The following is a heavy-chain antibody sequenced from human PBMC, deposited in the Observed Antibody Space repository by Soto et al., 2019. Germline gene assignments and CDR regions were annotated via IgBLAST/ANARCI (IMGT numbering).Heavy chain of an antibody. Sequence: SETLSLTCTVSGGSISSYYWSWIRQPPGKGLEWIGYIYYSGSTNYNPSLKSRVTISVDTSKNQFSLKLSSVTAADTAVYYCARDRLAAARYYYYGMDVWGQGTTVTVSS. CDR1: GGSISSYY. CDR2: IYYSGST. D-gene: IGHD6-13*01. J-gene: IGHJ6*02. CDR3: ARDRLAAARYYYYGMDV. V-gene: IGHV4-59*01.